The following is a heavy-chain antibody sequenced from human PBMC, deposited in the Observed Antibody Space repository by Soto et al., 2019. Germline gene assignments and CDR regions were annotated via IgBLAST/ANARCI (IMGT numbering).Heavy chain of an antibody. CDR3: ARDSGRRDANWFDP. CDR1: GFTFSSYA. D-gene: IGHD2-8*01. V-gene: IGHV3-30-3*01. Sequence: GGSLRLSCAASGFTFSSYAMHWVRQAPGKGLEWVAVISYDGSNKYYTDSVKGRFTISRDNAKNSLYLQMNSLRAEDTAVYYCARDSGRRDANWFDPWGQGTLVTVSS. CDR2: ISYDGSNK. J-gene: IGHJ5*02.